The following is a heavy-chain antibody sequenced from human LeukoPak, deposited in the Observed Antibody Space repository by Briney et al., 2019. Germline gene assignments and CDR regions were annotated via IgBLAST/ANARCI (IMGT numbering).Heavy chain of an antibody. J-gene: IGHJ4*02. CDR3: ARVAVLMLYGSSFYYFDY. V-gene: IGHV1-2*02. Sequence: EASVKVSCKASGYTFTDFYIHWVRQAPGQGLEWMGWINPKSGGTNYAQKFQGRVTMTRDTSISTAYIELSRLRSDDTAVYYCARVAVLMLYGSSFYYFDYWGQGALVTVPS. CDR1: GYTFTDFY. D-gene: IGHD2-8*01. CDR2: INPKSGGT.